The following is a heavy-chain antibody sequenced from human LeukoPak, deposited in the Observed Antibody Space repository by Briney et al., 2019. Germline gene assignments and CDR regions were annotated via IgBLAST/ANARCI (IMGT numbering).Heavy chain of an antibody. V-gene: IGHV1-18*01. Sequence: ASVKVSCKASGYTFTSYGISWVRQAPGQGLEWMGWISAYNGSKNYAQKLQGRVTMTTATSTSTAYMELRSLRSDDTAVYYCARDRFYYDSSGYYDYWGQGTLVTVSS. J-gene: IGHJ4*02. CDR2: ISAYNGSK. CDR1: GYTFTSYG. CDR3: ARDRFYYDSSGYYDY. D-gene: IGHD3-22*01.